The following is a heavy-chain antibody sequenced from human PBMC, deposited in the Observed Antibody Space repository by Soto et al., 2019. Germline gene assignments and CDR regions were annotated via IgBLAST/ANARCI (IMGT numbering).Heavy chain of an antibody. CDR1: GFTFSAYD. CDR2: IGTLHDT. Sequence: GGSLRLSCAASGFTFSAYDMHWVRQPTGKGLEWVSAIGTLHDTYYPDSVKGRFTISRENAKNSLYLQMNSLTTGDTAVYYCARQASYWHGGGGWFDPWGQGTLVTVSS. V-gene: IGHV3-13*01. D-gene: IGHD2-8*02. J-gene: IGHJ5*02. CDR3: ARQASYWHGGGGWFDP.